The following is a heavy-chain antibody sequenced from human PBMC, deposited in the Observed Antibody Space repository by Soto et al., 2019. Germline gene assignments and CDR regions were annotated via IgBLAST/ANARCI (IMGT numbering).Heavy chain of an antibody. D-gene: IGHD2-2*01. CDR1: GGTFSSYA. Sequence: QVQLVQSGAEVKKPGSSVKVSCKASGGTFSSYAISWVRQAPGQGLEWMGGIIPIFGTANYAQKFQGRVTITADESTSTAYMELSSLRSEDTAVYYCARSREGCSSTSCYHYYYGMDVWGQGTTVTVSS. V-gene: IGHV1-69*01. J-gene: IGHJ6*02. CDR2: IIPIFGTA. CDR3: ARSREGCSSTSCYHYYYGMDV.